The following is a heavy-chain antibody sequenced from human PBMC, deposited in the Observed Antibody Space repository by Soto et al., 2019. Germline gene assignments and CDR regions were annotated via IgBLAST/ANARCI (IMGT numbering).Heavy chain of an antibody. J-gene: IGHJ6*02. CDR1: GGSISSYY. Sequence: PSETLSLTCTVAGGSISSYYWSWIRQPPGKGLEWIGYINYSGSTNYNPSLKSRVTISVDTSKNQFSLKLSSVTAADTAVYYCARGXGVRGVYRQNYGMDVWGQGTTVTVSS. CDR2: INYSGST. CDR3: ARGXGVRGVYRQNYGMDV. V-gene: IGHV4-59*12. D-gene: IGHD3-10*01.